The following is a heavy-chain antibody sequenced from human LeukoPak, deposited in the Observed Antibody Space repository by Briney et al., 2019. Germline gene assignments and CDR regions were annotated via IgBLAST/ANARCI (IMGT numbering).Heavy chain of an antibody. CDR1: GGSISSSNYY. CDR2: IYTSEST. CDR3: ARLLGPLDYVWGSSRSK. D-gene: IGHD3-16*02. J-gene: IGHJ4*02. V-gene: IGHV4-61*02. Sequence: PSQALSLTCSVSGGSISSSNYYWSWIRQPAGKGLEWIGRIYTSESTNYNPSLKSRVTISVDTSRNQFSLKLSSVTAADTAVYYCARLLGPLDYVWGSSRSKWGQGTLVTVSS.